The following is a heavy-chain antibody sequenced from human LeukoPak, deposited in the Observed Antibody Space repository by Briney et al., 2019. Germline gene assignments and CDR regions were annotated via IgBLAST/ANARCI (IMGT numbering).Heavy chain of an antibody. CDR1: GYTFTSYY. CDR2: INPSGGST. D-gene: IGHD3-9*01. V-gene: IGHV1-46*01. J-gene: IGHJ6*03. Sequence: GASVKVSCKASGYTFTSYYMHWVRQAPGQGLEWMGIINPSGGSTSYAQKFQGRVTMTRDMSTSTAYMELRSLRSDDTAVYYCAREMTYYDILTGYSPRYYYYYMDVWGKGTTVTISS. CDR3: AREMTYYDILTGYSPRYYYYYMDV.